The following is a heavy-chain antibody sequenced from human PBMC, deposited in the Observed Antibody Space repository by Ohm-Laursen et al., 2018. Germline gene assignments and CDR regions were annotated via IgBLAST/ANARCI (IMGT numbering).Heavy chain of an antibody. CDR2: IKDDGSEK. Sequence: SLRLSCSASGFTFSRYWMSWVRQAPGKGLEWVANIKDDGSEKYYVDSVKGRFTISRDNAKNSLYLQMNSLRAEDTAVYYCAKDSSSYEYYFDYWGQGTLVTVSS. J-gene: IGHJ4*02. D-gene: IGHD6-13*01. CDR3: AKDSSSYEYYFDY. CDR1: GFTFSRYW. V-gene: IGHV3-7*03.